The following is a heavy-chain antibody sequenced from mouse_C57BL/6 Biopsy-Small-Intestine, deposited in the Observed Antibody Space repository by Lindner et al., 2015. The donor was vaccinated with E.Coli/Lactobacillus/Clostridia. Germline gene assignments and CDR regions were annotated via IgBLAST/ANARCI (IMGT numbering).Heavy chain of an antibody. CDR1: GYTFSTYG. Sequence: SVKVSCKASGYTFSTYGIHWVRQAPGQRPEWMGWINADNDNTKYSQKFQGRVTITRDTSASTAYMELSSLRSDDAAVYYCARGSCGNCYQIDYWGQGTLLTVSS. CDR2: INADNDNT. CDR3: ARGSCGNCYQIDY. V-gene: IGHV1-14*01. J-gene: IGHJ2*01. D-gene: IGHD1-1*01.